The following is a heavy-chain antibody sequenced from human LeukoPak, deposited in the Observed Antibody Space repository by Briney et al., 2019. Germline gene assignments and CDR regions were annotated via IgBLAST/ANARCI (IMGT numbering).Heavy chain of an antibody. Sequence: ASVKVSCKTSGYTFTNYGITWVRQAPRQGLEWMGWISAYNGNTNYAQKLQGRVTMTTDTSTSTAYMELRSLRSDDTAVYYCARAKNYSGSGSSTPFDYWGQGTLVTVSS. CDR1: GYTFTNYG. CDR3: ARAKNYSGSGSSTPFDY. V-gene: IGHV1-18*01. D-gene: IGHD3-10*01. CDR2: ISAYNGNT. J-gene: IGHJ4*02.